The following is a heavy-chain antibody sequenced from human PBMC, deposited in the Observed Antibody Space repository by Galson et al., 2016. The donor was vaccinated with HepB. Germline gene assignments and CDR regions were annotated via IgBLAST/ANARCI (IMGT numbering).Heavy chain of an antibody. J-gene: IGHJ5*02. CDR3: TRAAGADKFDL. CDR2: INPNSDNR. V-gene: IGHV1-8*01. D-gene: IGHD1-26*01. Sequence: SVKVSCKASGYTFSTFDIHWVRQAPGQGLEWMGWINPNSDNRGYAQKFQGRVTVTRDISISTAYIELTSQTSEDTAVYYCTRAAGADKFDLWGQGTLVTVS. CDR1: GYTFSTFD.